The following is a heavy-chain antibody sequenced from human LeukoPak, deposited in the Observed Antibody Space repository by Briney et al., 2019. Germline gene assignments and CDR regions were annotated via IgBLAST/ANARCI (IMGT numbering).Heavy chain of an antibody. V-gene: IGHV3-23*01. CDR2: ISGSGGST. CDR3: AKGLELSDGY. D-gene: IGHD3-3*01. CDR1: GFTFSTYA. J-gene: IGHJ4*02. Sequence: SGGSLRLSCAASGFTFSTYAVSWVRQAPGKGLEWVSAISGSGGSTYYADSVKGRFTISRDNSKNTLYLQMNSLRAEGTAVYYCAKGLELSDGYWGQGTLVTVSS.